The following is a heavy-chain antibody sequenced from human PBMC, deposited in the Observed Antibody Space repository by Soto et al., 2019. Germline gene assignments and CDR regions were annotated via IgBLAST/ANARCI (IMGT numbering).Heavy chain of an antibody. Sequence: ASVKVSFKASGYTFTSYDINWVRQATGQGLEWMGWMNPNSGNTGYAQKFQGRVTMTRNTSIITAYMELSSLRSEDTAVYYCARKGGRRRANWFDPSGQGTLVTVSS. CDR3: ARKGGRRRANWFDP. D-gene: IGHD3-16*01. J-gene: IGHJ5*02. CDR2: MNPNSGNT. CDR1: GYTFTSYD. V-gene: IGHV1-8*01.